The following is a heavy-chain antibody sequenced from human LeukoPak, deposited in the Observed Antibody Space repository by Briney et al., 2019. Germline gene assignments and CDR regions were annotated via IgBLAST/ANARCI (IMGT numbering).Heavy chain of an antibody. CDR1: GGSFSGYK. V-gene: IGHV4-34*01. Sequence: SETLSLTCDVYGGSFSGYKWNWIRQPPGKGLEWIGEINHSGSTNYNPSLKSRVTISVDTSKNQFSLKLSSVTAADTAVYYCARGWGVGYYYMDVWGQGTTVTVSS. CDR2: INHSGST. J-gene: IGHJ6*03. D-gene: IGHD7-27*01. CDR3: ARGWGVGYYYMDV.